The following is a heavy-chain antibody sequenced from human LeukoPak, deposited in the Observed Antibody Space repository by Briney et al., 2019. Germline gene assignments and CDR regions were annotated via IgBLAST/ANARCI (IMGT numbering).Heavy chain of an antibody. CDR2: FDPEDGET. CDR3: ATLLYCSGGSCYYGNWFDR. J-gene: IGHJ5*02. Sequence: ASVKVSRKVSGYTLTELSMHWVRQAPGKGLEWMGGFDPEDGETIYAQKFQGRVTMTEDTSTDTAYMELSSLRSEDTAVYYCATLLYCSGGSCYYGNWFDRWGQGTLVTVSS. D-gene: IGHD2-15*01. CDR1: GYTLTELS. V-gene: IGHV1-24*01.